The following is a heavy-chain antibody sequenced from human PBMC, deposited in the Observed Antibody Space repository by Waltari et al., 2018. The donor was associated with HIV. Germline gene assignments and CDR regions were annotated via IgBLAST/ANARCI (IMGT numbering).Heavy chain of an antibody. V-gene: IGHV3-74*01. Sequence: VQLVESGGGSIKTGGSLRLSCAAWGLSVSNLRMDWVRPGTGKGLGCIVRNKSEVSTSKYAYAFKCPFVISRDHVRNTVYLLLHSLRVEDTSVYFCARAYHYFVFSTFDGDYYFDWWGRGTRVAVSS. CDR3: ARAYHYFVFSTFDGDYYFDW. CDR1: GLSVSNLR. D-gene: IGHD3-9*01. J-gene: IGHJ4*02. CDR2: NKSEVSTS.